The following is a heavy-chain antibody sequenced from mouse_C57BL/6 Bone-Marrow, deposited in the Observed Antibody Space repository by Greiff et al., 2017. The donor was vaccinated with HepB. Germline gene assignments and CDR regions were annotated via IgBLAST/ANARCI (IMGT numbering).Heavy chain of an antibody. J-gene: IGHJ2*01. CDR1: GFTFSSYA. V-gene: IGHV5-9-1*02. D-gene: IGHD1-1*01. Sequence: EVQRVESGEGLVKPGGSLKLSCAASGFTFSSYAMSWVRQTPEKRLEWVAYISSGGDYIYYADTVKGRFTISRDNARNTLYLQMSSLKSADTAMYYCTSITTDFYYFDYWGQGTTLTVSS. CDR2: ISSGGDYI. CDR3: TSITTDFYYFDY.